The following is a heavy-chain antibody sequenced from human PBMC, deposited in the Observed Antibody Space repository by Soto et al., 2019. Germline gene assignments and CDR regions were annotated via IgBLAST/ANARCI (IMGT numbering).Heavy chain of an antibody. D-gene: IGHD2-21*01. Sequence: ASVKVSCKASGYTFTSYGISWVRQAPGQGPEWMGWISAYNGNTNYAQKLQGRVTMTTDTSTSTAYMELRSLRSDDTAVYYCAGTLGEGGDDAFDIWGQGTMVTVSS. V-gene: IGHV1-18*01. J-gene: IGHJ3*02. CDR1: GYTFTSYG. CDR3: AGTLGEGGDDAFDI. CDR2: ISAYNGNT.